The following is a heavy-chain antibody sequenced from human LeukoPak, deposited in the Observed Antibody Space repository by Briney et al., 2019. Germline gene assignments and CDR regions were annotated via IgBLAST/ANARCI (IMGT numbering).Heavy chain of an antibody. CDR1: GGSISSSSYY. CDR3: ARHPPLGYYGSGSYLYYFDY. J-gene: IGHJ4*02. CDR2: IYYSGST. D-gene: IGHD3-10*01. Sequence: PSETLSLTCTVSGGSISSSSYYWGWLRQPPGKGLEWIGSIYYSGSTYYNPSLKSRVTISVDTSKNQFSLKLSSLTAADTAVYYDARHPPLGYYGSGSYLYYFDYWGQGTLVTVSS. V-gene: IGHV4-39*01.